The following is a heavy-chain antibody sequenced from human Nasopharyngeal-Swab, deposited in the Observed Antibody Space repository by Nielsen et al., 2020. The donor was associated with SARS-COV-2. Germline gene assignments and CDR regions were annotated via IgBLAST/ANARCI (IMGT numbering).Heavy chain of an antibody. CDR3: ARDLHYGSGTY. V-gene: IGHV3-21*01. CDR1: GFTFSNFD. CDR2: ISSSSSYI. J-gene: IGHJ4*02. Sequence: GESLKISCAASGFTFSNFDMNWVRQAPGKGLEWVSSISSSSSYIYYADSVKGRFTISRDNAKNSLYLQMNSLRAEDTAVYYCARDLHYGSGTYWGQGTLVTVSS. D-gene: IGHD3-10*01.